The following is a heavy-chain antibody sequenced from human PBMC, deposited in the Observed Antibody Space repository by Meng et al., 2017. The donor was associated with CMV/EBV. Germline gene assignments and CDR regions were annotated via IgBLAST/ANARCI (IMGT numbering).Heavy chain of an antibody. J-gene: IGHJ6*02. CDR1: GFTFSNAW. Sequence: GESLKISCAASGFTFSNAWMSWVRQAPGKGLEWVGRIKSKTDGGTTDYAAPVKGRFTISRDDSKNTLYLQMNSLKTEDTAVYYCARYCSSTSCYKGGYYYYGMDVWGQGTTVTVSS. CDR2: IKSKTDGGTT. V-gene: IGHV3-15*01. CDR3: ARYCSSTSCYKGGYYYYGMDV. D-gene: IGHD2-2*02.